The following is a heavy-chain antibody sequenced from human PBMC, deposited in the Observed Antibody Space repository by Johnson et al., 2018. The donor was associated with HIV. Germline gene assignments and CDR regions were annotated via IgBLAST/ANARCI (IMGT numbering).Heavy chain of an antibody. CDR1: GFTFSDYY. D-gene: IGHD7-27*01. CDR3: ASNWGSELDAFDI. CDR2: ISSSGSTI. V-gene: IGHV3-11*04. Sequence: VQLVESGGGVVQPGRSLRLSCAASGFTFSDYYMSWIRQAPGKGLEWVSYISSSGSTIYYADSVKGRFTISRDNAKNSLYLQMNSLRAEDTAVYYCASNWGSELDAFDIWGQGTMVTVSS. J-gene: IGHJ3*02.